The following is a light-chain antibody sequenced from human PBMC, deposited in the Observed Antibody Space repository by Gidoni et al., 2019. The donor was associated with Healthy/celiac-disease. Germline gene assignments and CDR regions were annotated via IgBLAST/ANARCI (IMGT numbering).Light chain of an antibody. CDR3: QQYDNLPART. V-gene: IGKV1-33*01. CDR2: DAS. CDR1: QDISNY. J-gene: IGKJ5*01. Sequence: DIQMTQSPSSLSASVGDRVTITCQASQDISNYLNWYQQKPGKAPKLLIYDASNLEKWVQSRFSGSGSGTDFTFTISRLQPEDIATYYCQQYDNLPARTFGQGTRLEIK.